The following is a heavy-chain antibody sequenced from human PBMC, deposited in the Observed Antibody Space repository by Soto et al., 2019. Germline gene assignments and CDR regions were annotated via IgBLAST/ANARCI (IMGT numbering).Heavy chain of an antibody. J-gene: IGHJ4*02. CDR1: GFTFSSYG. V-gene: IGHV3-30*18. CDR2: ISYDGSNK. CDR3: AKDAENDYGDYVTYFDY. Sequence: QVQLVESGGGVVQPGRSLRLSCAASGFTFSSYGMHWVRQAPGKGLEWVAVISYDGSNKYYADSVKGRFTISRDNSKNTLYLQMNSLRAEDTAVYYCAKDAENDYGDYVTYFDYWGQGTLVTVSS. D-gene: IGHD4-17*01.